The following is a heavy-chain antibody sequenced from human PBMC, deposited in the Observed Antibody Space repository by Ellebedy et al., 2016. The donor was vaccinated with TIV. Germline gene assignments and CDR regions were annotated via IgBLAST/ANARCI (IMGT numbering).Heavy chain of an antibody. CDR1: RDSINNDNF. CDR2: VYHTVHT. D-gene: IGHD2/OR15-2a*01. CDR3: ARDWTRGGGYFASWFDP. V-gene: IGHV4-4*02. Sequence: MPSETLSLTCGVSRDSINNDNFWSWVRQPPGRELEWNGEVYHTVHTNYNPSLRSRVTITVDKSKGQFSLTLRSMTAADTAVYFCARDWTRGGGYFASWFDPWGQGTPVTVSS. J-gene: IGHJ5*02.